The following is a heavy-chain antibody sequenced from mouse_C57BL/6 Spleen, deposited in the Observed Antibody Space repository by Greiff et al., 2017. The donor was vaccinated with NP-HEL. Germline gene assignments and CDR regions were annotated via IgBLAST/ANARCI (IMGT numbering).Heavy chain of an antibody. J-gene: IGHJ2*01. V-gene: IGHV3-1*01. D-gene: IGHD2-4*01. CDR1: GYSITSGYD. Sequence: DVKLVESGPGMVKPSQSLSLTCTVTGYSITSGYDWHWIRHFPGNKLEWMGYISYSGSTNYNPSLKSRISITHDTSKNHFFLKLNSVTTEDTATYYCARGGYDYHLDYWGQGTTLTVSS. CDR2: ISYSGST. CDR3: ARGGYDYHLDY.